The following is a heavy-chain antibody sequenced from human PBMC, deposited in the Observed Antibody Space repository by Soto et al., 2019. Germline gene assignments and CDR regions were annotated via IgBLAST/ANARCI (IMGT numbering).Heavy chain of an antibody. J-gene: IGHJ5*02. D-gene: IGHD2-15*01. CDR2: INPDNGNT. Sequence: RASVKVSCKASGYTFTRYTMNWVRQAPGQRLEWMGWINPDNGNTKSSQKFQDRGIITRDTSASTAYMDLSSLRSEDTAVYYCARGIATGQLDPWGQGTLVTVSS. CDR1: GYTFTRYT. CDR3: ARGIATGQLDP. V-gene: IGHV1-3*01.